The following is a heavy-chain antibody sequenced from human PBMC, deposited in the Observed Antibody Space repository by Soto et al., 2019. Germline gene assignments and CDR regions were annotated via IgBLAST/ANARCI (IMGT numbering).Heavy chain of an antibody. D-gene: IGHD6-13*01. CDR3: ASSSSWYGPDAFDI. J-gene: IGHJ3*02. CDR1: GYTFTSYD. CDR2: MNPNSGNT. Sequence: GXSVKVSCKASGYTFTSYDINWVRQATGQGLEWMGWMNPNSGNTGYAQKFQGRVTMTRNTSISTAYMELSSLRSEDTAVYYCASSSSWYGPDAFDIWGQGTMVTV. V-gene: IGHV1-8*01.